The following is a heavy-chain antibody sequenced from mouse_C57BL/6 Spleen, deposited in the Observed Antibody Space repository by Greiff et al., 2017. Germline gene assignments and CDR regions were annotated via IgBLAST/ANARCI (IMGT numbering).Heavy chain of an antibody. CDR2: ISSGSSTI. V-gene: IGHV5-17*01. Sequence: EVQVVESGGGLVKPGGSLKLSCAASGFTFSDYGMHWVRQAPEKGLVWVAYISSGSSTIYYADTVKGRFTISRDNAKNTLFLQMPSLRSEDTAMYYCARNYDYFDYWGQGTTLTVSS. CDR3: ARNYDYFDY. D-gene: IGHD2-4*01. J-gene: IGHJ2*01. CDR1: GFTFSDYG.